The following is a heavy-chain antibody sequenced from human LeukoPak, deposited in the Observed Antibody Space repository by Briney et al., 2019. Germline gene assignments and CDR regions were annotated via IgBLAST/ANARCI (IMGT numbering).Heavy chain of an antibody. V-gene: IGHV4-61*02. CDR3: ARVSPLDAHAFDI. CDR1: GGSISSGSYY. Sequence: NPSQSLSLTCTVSGGSISSGSYYWSWIRQPAGKGLEWIGRIYTSGSTNYNPSLKSRVTISVDTSKNQFSLKLSSVTAADTAVYYCARVSPLDAHAFDIWGQGTMVTVSS. CDR2: IYTSGST. D-gene: IGHD3/OR15-3a*01. J-gene: IGHJ3*02.